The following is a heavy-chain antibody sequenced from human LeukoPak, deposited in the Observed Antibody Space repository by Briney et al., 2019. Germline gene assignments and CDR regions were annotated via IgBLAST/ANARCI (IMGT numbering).Heavy chain of an antibody. CDR2: IIPIFGTA. V-gene: IGHV1-69*01. CDR3: AGDCGGDCYSPEPDAFDI. CDR1: GGTFSSYA. Sequence: SSVKVSCKASGGTFSSYAISWVRQAPGQGLEWMGGIIPIFGTANYAQKFRGRVTITADESTSTAYMELSSLRSEDTAVYYCAGDCGGDCYSPEPDAFDIWGQGTMVTVSS. J-gene: IGHJ3*02. D-gene: IGHD2-21*01.